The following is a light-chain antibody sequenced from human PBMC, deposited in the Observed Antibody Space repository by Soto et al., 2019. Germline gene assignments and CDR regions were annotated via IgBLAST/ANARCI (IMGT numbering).Light chain of an antibody. V-gene: IGKV1-5*03. Sequence: DIQMTQSPSTLSGSVGDRVTITCRASQTISSWLAWYQQKPGKAPKLLIYKASTLKSGVPSRFSGSGSGTEFTLTLSSLQPDDFATYYCQHYNRYSEAFGQGNKVELK. CDR2: KAS. J-gene: IGKJ1*01. CDR3: QHYNRYSEA. CDR1: QTISSW.